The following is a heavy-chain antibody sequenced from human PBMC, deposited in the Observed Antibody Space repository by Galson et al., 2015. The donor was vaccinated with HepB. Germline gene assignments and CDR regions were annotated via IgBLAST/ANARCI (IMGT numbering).Heavy chain of an antibody. CDR1: GFAFSDYW. J-gene: IGHJ4*02. Sequence: SLRLSCAASGFAFSDYWMHWVRRAPGKGLVWVSRVYRDDSSATYADSVKGRFTISRDPAKNTLYLQMNSLGGEDTAVYFCVRGGTGYGNFDAWGQGTLVTVSS. CDR2: VYRDDSSA. CDR3: VRGGTGYGNFDA. D-gene: IGHD5-18*01. V-gene: IGHV3-74*01.